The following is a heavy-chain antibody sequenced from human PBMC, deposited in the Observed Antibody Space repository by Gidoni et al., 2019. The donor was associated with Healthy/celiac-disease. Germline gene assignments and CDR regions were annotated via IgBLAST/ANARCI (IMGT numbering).Heavy chain of an antibody. D-gene: IGHD3-3*01. Sequence: EVQLVQSGAEVKKPGESLKISCMGSGYSFTCYWIGWVRQLPGKGLEWMGITYPGDSDTRYSPSLQGQVTNSADKSISTAYLQWSSLKASDTAMYYYARRFLEWSERTNNWFDPWGQGTLVTVSS. CDR3: ARRFLEWSERTNNWFDP. CDR2: TYPGDSDT. V-gene: IGHV5-51*01. CDR1: GYSFTCYW. J-gene: IGHJ5*01.